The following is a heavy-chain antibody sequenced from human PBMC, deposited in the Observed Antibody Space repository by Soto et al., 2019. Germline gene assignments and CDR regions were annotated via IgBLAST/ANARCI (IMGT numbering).Heavy chain of an antibody. CDR1: GFTFSSYA. Sequence: GGSLRLSCAASGFTFSSYAMSWVRQAPGKGLEWVSAISGSGGSTYYADSVKGRFTISRDNSKNTLYLQMNSLRAEDTAVYYCAKEGLSSLESSSTIDYWGQGTLVTVSS. J-gene: IGHJ4*02. D-gene: IGHD6-6*01. V-gene: IGHV3-23*01. CDR2: ISGSGGST. CDR3: AKEGLSSLESSSTIDY.